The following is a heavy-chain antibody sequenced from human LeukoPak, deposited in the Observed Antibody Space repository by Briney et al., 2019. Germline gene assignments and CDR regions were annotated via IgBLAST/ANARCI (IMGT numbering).Heavy chain of an antibody. CDR1: GFTFSSCA. V-gene: IGHV3-33*01. D-gene: IGHD3-10*01. J-gene: IGHJ4*02. CDR3: ARDRYGSGGWVDY. CDR2: IWFDGSNT. Sequence: GGSLRLSCAASGFTFSSCAMHWVRQAPGKGLECLAVIWFDGSNTYYADSVKGRFTISRDNSQNTLYLQMNSLRAEDTAVYYCARDRYGSGGWVDYWGQGTLVTVSS.